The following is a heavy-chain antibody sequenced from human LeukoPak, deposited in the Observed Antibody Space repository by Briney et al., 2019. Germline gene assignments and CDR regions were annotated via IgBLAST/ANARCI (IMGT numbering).Heavy chain of an antibody. CDR2: IYSGGST. CDR1: GFTVSSNY. CDR3: ARVEMATIIDY. Sequence: PGGSLRLSCAASGFTVSSNYISWVRQAPGKGLEWVSVIYSGGSTYYADSVKGRFTISRDNSKNTLYLQMNSLRAEDTAVYYCARVEMATIIDYWGREPWSPSPQ. D-gene: IGHD5-24*01. V-gene: IGHV3-53*01. J-gene: IGHJ4*02.